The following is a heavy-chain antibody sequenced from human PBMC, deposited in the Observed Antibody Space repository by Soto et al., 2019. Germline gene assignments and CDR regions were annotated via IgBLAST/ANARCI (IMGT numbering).Heavy chain of an antibody. CDR2: INHGGST. Sequence: XETLSLTCAVYGGSFGGYYWSWIRQPPGKGLDWIGEINHGGSTNYNPSLKSRVTISVDTSKNEFSLKLGSVTDADTAVYYCPRGPWYHDTSGYWDTNYYYGMDVWGQGTPVTVSS. J-gene: IGHJ6*02. CDR3: PRGPWYHDTSGYWDTNYYYGMDV. D-gene: IGHD3-22*01. V-gene: IGHV4-34*01. CDR1: GGSFGGYY.